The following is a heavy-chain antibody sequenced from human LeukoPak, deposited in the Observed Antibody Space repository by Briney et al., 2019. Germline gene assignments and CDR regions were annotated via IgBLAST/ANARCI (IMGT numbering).Heavy chain of an antibody. Sequence: GGSLRLSCAASGFTFSSYGMHWVRQAPGKGLEWVAVIWYDGSNKYYADSVKGRFTISRDNSKNTLYLQMNSLRAEDTAVYYCAREMGYCGGDCYSGYYYYYGMDVWGQGTTVTVSS. CDR1: GFTFSSYG. V-gene: IGHV3-33*01. D-gene: IGHD2-21*02. CDR3: AREMGYCGGDCYSGYYYYYGMDV. J-gene: IGHJ6*02. CDR2: IWYDGSNK.